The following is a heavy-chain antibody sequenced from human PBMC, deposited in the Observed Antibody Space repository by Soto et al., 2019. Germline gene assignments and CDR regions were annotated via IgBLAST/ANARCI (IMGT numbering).Heavy chain of an antibody. CDR2: VSYDGRQK. D-gene: IGHD3-9*01. V-gene: IGHV3-30*18. Sequence: QVQLVESGGGVVQPGRSLRLSCAASGFPFSTYAMHWVRQAPGKGLEWVAVVSYDGRQKYHGDSVKGRFSISRDNSKNTLYLQMTGLRVEDSAIYYCAKVAVQYFDWLSGGIDSWGQGTLVTVSS. CDR1: GFPFSTYA. CDR3: AKVAVQYFDWLSGGIDS. J-gene: IGHJ4*02.